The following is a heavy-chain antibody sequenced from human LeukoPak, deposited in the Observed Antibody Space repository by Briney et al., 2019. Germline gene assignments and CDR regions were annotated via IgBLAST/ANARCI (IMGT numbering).Heavy chain of an antibody. V-gene: IGHV4-4*07. Sequence: SETLSLTCTVSGGSISSYYWSWIRQPAGKGLEWIGRIYTSGSTNYNPSLKSRITMSVDTSKNQFSLKPSSVTAADTAVYYYAMTLQRITMVRGVIRANFYGMDVWGQGTTVTVSS. D-gene: IGHD3-10*01. CDR3: AMTLQRITMVRGVIRANFYGMDV. J-gene: IGHJ6*02. CDR1: GGSISSYY. CDR2: IYTSGST.